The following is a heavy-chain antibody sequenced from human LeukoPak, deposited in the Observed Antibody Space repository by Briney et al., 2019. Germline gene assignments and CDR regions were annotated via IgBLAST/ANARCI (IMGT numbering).Heavy chain of an antibody. CDR2: IYSGGST. D-gene: IGHD2-2*01. V-gene: IGHV3-53*01. CDR3: ARYCSSTSCLYFDY. CDR1: GFTVSSNY. Sequence: GGSLRLSCAASGFTVSSNYMSWVRQAPGKGLEWVSVIYSGGSTYYADSVKGRFTISRDNSKNTLYLQMNSLGAEDTAVYYCARYCSSTSCLYFDYWGQGTLVTVSS. J-gene: IGHJ4*02.